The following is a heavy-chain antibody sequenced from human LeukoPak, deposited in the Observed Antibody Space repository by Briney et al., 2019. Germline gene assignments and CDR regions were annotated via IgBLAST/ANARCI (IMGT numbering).Heavy chain of an antibody. CDR1: GFTFSSYA. D-gene: IGHD4-17*01. Sequence: PGGSLRLSCAASGFTFSSYAMSWVRQAPGNGLEWVSAISGSGGSTYYADSVKGRFTISRDNSKNTLYLQMNSLRAEDTAVYYCARSDYGDYHLGDFDIWGQGTMVTVSS. CDR3: ARSDYGDYHLGDFDI. V-gene: IGHV3-23*01. CDR2: ISGSGGST. J-gene: IGHJ3*02.